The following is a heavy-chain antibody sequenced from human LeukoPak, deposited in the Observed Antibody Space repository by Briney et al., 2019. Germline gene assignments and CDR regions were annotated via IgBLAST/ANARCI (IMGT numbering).Heavy chain of an antibody. CDR1: GFTFSNYA. V-gene: IGHV3-23*01. CDR2: ISGFGGST. D-gene: IGHD6-13*01. J-gene: IGHJ4*02. CDR3: SRRSGSSWSSFDY. Sequence: GGSLRLSCAASGFTFSNYAMSLVRQAPGKGLEWVSGISGFGGSTYYAPSVKGRLTISRDNFGNMLYLHLDSLRVEDTAIYYCSRRSGSSWSSFDYWGQGALVTVSS.